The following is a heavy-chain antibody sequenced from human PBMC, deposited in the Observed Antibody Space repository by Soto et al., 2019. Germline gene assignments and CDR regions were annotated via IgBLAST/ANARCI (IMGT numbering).Heavy chain of an antibody. D-gene: IGHD3-9*01. J-gene: IGHJ3*02. Sequence: SETLSLTCTVSGGSISSGDYYWSWIRQPPGKGLEWIGYIYYSGSTYYNPSLKSRVTISVDTSKSQFSLKLSSVTAADTAVYYCARDLVLRYFDWLPRVFDIWSQGTMVTVSS. CDR2: IYYSGST. V-gene: IGHV4-30-4*01. CDR3: ARDLVLRYFDWLPRVFDI. CDR1: GGSISSGDYY.